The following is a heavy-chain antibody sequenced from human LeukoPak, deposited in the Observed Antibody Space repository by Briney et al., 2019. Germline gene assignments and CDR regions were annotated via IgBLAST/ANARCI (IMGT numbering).Heavy chain of an antibody. Sequence: SETLSLTCSVSGGSTKSENYYWAWIRQSPGKVLEWIGGMHYTGNSKYSPSLKGRVTLSIDTSKSEISLKLRSVTAADTAVYYCARGLYCVGDSCYLGNYFDNWGPGTLVTVSS. CDR2: MHYTGNS. V-gene: IGHV4-39*01. CDR1: GGSTKSENYY. D-gene: IGHD2-15*01. CDR3: ARGLYCVGDSCYLGNYFDN. J-gene: IGHJ4*02.